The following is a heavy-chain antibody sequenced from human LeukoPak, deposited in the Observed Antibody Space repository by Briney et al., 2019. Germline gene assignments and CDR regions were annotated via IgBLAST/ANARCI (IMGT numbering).Heavy chain of an antibody. CDR1: GGSISSYY. CDR3: AGSYDSSGYYQDY. Sequence: SETLSLTCTVSGGSISSYYWSWIRQPPGKGLEWIGYIYYSGSTNYNPSLKSRVTISVDRSKNQFSLKLSSVTAADTAVYYCAGSYDSSGYYQDYWGQGTLVTVSS. CDR2: IYYSGST. J-gene: IGHJ4*02. V-gene: IGHV4-59*12. D-gene: IGHD3-22*01.